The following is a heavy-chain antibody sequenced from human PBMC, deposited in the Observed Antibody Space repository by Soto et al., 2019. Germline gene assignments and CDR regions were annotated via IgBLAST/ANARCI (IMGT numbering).Heavy chain of an antibody. Sequence: PSETLSLTCTVSGGSISSYYWSWIRQPPGKGLEWIGEINHSGSTNYNPSLKSRVTISVDTSKNQFSLKLSSVTAADTAVYYCARGRRIFGVVIPFDYWGQGTLVTVSS. D-gene: IGHD3-3*01. J-gene: IGHJ4*02. CDR2: INHSGST. CDR3: ARGRRIFGVVIPFDY. CDR1: GGSISSYY. V-gene: IGHV4-34*01.